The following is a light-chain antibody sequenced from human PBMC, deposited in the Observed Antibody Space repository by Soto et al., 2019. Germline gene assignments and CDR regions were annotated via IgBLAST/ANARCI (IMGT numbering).Light chain of an antibody. J-gene: IGLJ1*01. CDR1: SSDVGGSNY. Sequence: QSALTQPASVSGSPGQSITISCTGTSSDVGGSNYVSWYQQHPGKAPKLMIYDVSNRPSGVSNRFSGSKSGNTASLTIYGLQAEDEADYYCSSYTSSSTLYVFGTGTKVTVL. CDR3: SSYTSSSTLYV. CDR2: DVS. V-gene: IGLV2-14*01.